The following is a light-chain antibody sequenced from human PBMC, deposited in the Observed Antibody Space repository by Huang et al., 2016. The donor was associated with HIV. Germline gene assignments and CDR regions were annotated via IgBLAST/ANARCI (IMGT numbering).Light chain of an antibody. V-gene: IGKV1-39*01. J-gene: IGKJ2*01. CDR1: DNLANS. Sequence: DIQMTQSPSSLSASVGDRVTITCRTSDNLANSLNWYQQKSGAAPVLLIYGASNLQTGVSSRFSGGGSVTDFTRTITNLRPEDFATYYCQQSHSIPHTFGQGTRLE. CDR2: GAS. CDR3: QQSHSIPHT.